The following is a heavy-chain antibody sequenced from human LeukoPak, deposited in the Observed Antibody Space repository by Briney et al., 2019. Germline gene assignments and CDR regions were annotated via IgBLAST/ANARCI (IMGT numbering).Heavy chain of an antibody. Sequence: QTGGSLRLSCAASGFTFSNYAMSWVRQVPGKGLEWVSAMSGSGGNTFYADSVKGRFTISRDNSKNTLYLQVNSLRAADTAIYYCAKVQEMDTILPPFHYWGQGTLVTVSS. CDR2: MSGSGGNT. J-gene: IGHJ4*02. CDR1: GFTFSNYA. CDR3: AKVQEMDTILPPFHY. V-gene: IGHV3-23*01. D-gene: IGHD5-24*01.